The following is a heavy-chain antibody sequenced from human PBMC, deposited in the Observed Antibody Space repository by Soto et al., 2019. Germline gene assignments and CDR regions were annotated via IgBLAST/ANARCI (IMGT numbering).Heavy chain of an antibody. D-gene: IGHD3-10*01. CDR3: ARDFMVRGVRDGYYYYYYGMDV. V-gene: IGHV1-69*05. J-gene: IGHJ6*02. CDR1: GGTFSSYA. Sequence: SVKVSCKASGGTFSSYAISWVRQAPGQGLEWMGGIIPIFGTANYAQKFQGRVTITRDTSASTAYMELSSLRSEDTAVYYCARDFMVRGVRDGYYYYYYGMDVWGQGTTVTVSS. CDR2: IIPIFGTA.